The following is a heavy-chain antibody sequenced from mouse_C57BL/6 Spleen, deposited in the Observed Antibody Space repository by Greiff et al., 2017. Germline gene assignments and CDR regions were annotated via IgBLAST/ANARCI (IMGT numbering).Heavy chain of an antibody. V-gene: IGHV1-55*01. CDR3: ARRFYYGSSLYFDV. CDR2: IYPGSGST. Sequence: VQLQQPGAELLKPGASVRISCKASGSTFPSSWITGVKRRPGQGLGGIGDIYPGSGSTNYNEKFKSKATLTVDTSSSTAYMQLSSLTSEDSAVYYCARRFYYGSSLYFDVWGTGTTVTVSS. J-gene: IGHJ1*03. D-gene: IGHD1-1*01. CDR1: GSTFPSSW.